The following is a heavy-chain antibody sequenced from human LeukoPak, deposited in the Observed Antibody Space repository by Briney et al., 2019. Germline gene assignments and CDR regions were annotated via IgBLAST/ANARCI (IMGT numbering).Heavy chain of an antibody. CDR1: GFTFSSYA. CDR2: ISGSGGST. J-gene: IGHJ4*02. V-gene: IGHV3-23*01. CDR3: ARGSTVGATDFDY. Sequence: HSGGSLRLSCAASGFTFSSYAMSWVRQAPGKGLEWVSAISGSGGSTYYADSVKGRFTISRDNSKNTLYLQMNSLRAEDTAVYYCARGSTVGATDFDYWGQGTLVTVSS. D-gene: IGHD1-26*01.